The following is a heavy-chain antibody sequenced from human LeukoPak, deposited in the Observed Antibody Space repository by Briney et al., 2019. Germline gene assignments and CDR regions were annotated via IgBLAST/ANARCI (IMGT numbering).Heavy chain of an antibody. V-gene: IGHV3-7*01. CDR2: IKQDGSEK. D-gene: IGHD3-22*01. CDR1: GFTFSSYW. CDR3: ARDLGQYYDTSDNWFDP. J-gene: IGHJ5*02. Sequence: GGSLRLSCAASGFTFSSYWMRWVRQAPGKGLEWVANIKQDGSEKYYVDSVKGRFTISRDNAKNTLNLQMNSLRAEDTAVYYCARDLGQYYDTSDNWFDPWGQGTLVTVSS.